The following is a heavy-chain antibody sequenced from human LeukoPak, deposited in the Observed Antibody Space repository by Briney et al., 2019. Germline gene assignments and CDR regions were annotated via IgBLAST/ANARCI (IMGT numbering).Heavy chain of an antibody. CDR2: IYSGGST. V-gene: IGHV3-66*01. Sequence: GGSLRLSCAASGFTVSSNYMSWVRQAPGKGLDWVSVIYSGGSTYYADSVKGRFTISRDNSKNTLYLQMNSLRAEDTAVYYCARNSGSYYNDYFDYWGQGTLVTVSS. CDR1: GFTVSSNY. J-gene: IGHJ4*02. D-gene: IGHD3-10*01. CDR3: ARNSGSYYNDYFDY.